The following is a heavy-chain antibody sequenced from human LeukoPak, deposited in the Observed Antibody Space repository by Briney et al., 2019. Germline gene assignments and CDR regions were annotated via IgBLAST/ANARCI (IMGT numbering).Heavy chain of an antibody. D-gene: IGHD3-9*01. Sequence: ASVKVSCKASGYTFTSYYMHWVRRAPGQGLEWMGIINPSGGSTSYAQKFQGRVTMTRDTSTSTVYMELSSLRSEDTAVYYCARDLFFYDILTGYPNNWFDPWGQGTLVTVSS. CDR3: ARDLFFYDILTGYPNNWFDP. J-gene: IGHJ5*02. CDR2: INPSGGST. V-gene: IGHV1-46*01. CDR1: GYTFTSYY.